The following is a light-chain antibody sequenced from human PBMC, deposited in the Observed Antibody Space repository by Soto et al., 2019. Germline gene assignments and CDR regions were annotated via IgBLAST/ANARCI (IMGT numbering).Light chain of an antibody. Sequence: DIQVTQSPSTLSASVGDRVTITCRASQSVDNWLAWYQQKPGKAPKLLIYDASNLESGVPSTFSGSGSGTEFTLTISSLQPDDFATYYCQQYYTYWHMFGQGTKVDI. CDR3: QQYYTYWHM. CDR2: DAS. J-gene: IGKJ1*01. V-gene: IGKV1-5*01. CDR1: QSVDNW.